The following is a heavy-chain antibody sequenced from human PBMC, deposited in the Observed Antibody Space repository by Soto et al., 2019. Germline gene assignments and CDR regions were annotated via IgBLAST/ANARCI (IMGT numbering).Heavy chain of an antibody. CDR2: INTDGSKV. V-gene: IGHV3-74*01. CDR1: GFTFSNYW. Sequence: GSLRLSCAASGFTFSNYWMHWVRQAPGKGLVWVSLINTDGSKVGSADFVKGRFTISRDNAKNTLYLHMSSLSAEDTAVYYCAREGYCSGNSCYSYAFDIWGQGTMVTVSS. D-gene: IGHD2-15*01. CDR3: AREGYCSGNSCYSYAFDI. J-gene: IGHJ3*02.